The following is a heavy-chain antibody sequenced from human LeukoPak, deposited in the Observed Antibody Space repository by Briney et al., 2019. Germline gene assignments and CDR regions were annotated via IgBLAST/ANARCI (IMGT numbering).Heavy chain of an antibody. Sequence: GGSLRLSCAASVFTFSSYAMSWVRQAPGKGREGVSAISGCGGSTYYADSVKGRFTISRDNSKNTLYLQMNSLRAEDTAVYYCAKDPFLPPLGKPLLYASGYRGQGTLVTVSS. CDR1: VFTFSSYA. V-gene: IGHV3-23*01. J-gene: IGHJ4*02. CDR3: AKDPFLPPLGKPLLYASGY. D-gene: IGHD2-2*02. CDR2: ISGCGGST.